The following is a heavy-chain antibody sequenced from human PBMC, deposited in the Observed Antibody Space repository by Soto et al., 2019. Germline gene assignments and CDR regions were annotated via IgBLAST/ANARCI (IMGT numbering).Heavy chain of an antibody. J-gene: IGHJ4*02. Sequence: QVRLVQSGAEVKKPGSSVKVSCKASGGIFSTYAISWLRQVPGQGLQWMGGIIPLFGTPNYAQRFQGRVTITADESTSTAYMELSRLRSEDTAVYYCARDRDDYGSGNYYNRIDFWGQGTLVTVSS. CDR1: GGIFSTYA. V-gene: IGHV1-69*01. D-gene: IGHD3-10*01. CDR2: IIPLFGTP. CDR3: ARDRDDYGSGNYYNRIDF.